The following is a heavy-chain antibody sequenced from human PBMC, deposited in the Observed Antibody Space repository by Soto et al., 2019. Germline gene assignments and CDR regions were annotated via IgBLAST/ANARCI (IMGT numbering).Heavy chain of an antibody. CDR2: INPILSMS. CDR1: GDTFSFYS. Sequence: QVQLVQSGAEVKKPGSSVRVSCKASGDTFSFYSINWVRQAPGLGLEWMGRINPILSMSNYAQRFQGRVTVTAHKSTSTAYMELSSLRSEDTAMYYCASSYGSGYRAIDYWGQGALVTVSS. CDR3: ASSYGSGYRAIDY. D-gene: IGHD3-10*01. J-gene: IGHJ4*02. V-gene: IGHV1-69*02.